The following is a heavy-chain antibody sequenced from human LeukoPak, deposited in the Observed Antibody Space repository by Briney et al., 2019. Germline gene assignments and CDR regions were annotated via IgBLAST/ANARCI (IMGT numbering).Heavy chain of an antibody. J-gene: IGHJ4*02. D-gene: IGHD2-2*01. Sequence: PSETLSLTCTVSGGSISSGGYYWSWIRQHPGKGLEWIGYIYYSGSTYYNPSLKSRVTISVDTSKNQFSLKLSSVTAADTAVYYCASEPAHCSSTSCYADSWGQGTLVTVSS. V-gene: IGHV4-31*03. CDR1: GGSISSGGYY. CDR3: ASEPAHCSSTSCYADS. CDR2: IYYSGST.